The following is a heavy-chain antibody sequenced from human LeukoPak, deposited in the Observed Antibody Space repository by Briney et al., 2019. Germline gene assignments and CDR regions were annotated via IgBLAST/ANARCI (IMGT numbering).Heavy chain of an antibody. CDR2: AYYSGTT. Sequence: SETLSLTCTVSGGSISNSNYYWGWIRQPPGKGLEWIGGAYYSGTTYYSPSLKSRVTISVDTSRNHFSLNLNSVTAADTAVYYCARHSSSAWYYYFDYWGQGSFVTVSS. V-gene: IGHV4-39*01. D-gene: IGHD6-19*01. CDR3: ARHSSSAWYYYFDY. CDR1: GGSISNSNYY. J-gene: IGHJ4*02.